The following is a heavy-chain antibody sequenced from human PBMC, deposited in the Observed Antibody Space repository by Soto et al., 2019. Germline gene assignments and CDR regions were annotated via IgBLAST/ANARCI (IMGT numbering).Heavy chain of an antibody. J-gene: IGHJ5*02. Sequence: SETLSLTCTISGGSVSSGSYYWSWIRQPPGKGLEWIGHIYYSGSTNYNPSLKSRVTMSVDTSKNQFSLTLSSVTAADTAVYYCAREPYCSGGTCFHNWFDPWGQGTLVTVSS. CDR2: IYYSGST. V-gene: IGHV4-61*01. CDR1: GGSVSSGSYY. D-gene: IGHD2-15*01. CDR3: AREPYCSGGTCFHNWFDP.